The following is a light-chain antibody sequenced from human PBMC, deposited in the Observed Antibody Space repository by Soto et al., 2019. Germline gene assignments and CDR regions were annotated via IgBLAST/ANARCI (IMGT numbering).Light chain of an antibody. CDR2: GAS. Sequence: EIVMTQSPATLSVSPGERATLSCRASQSVSSNLAWYQQKPGQAPRLLIYGASTRATDIPARFSGSGSGTDFTLTISSLQSEDFAVYYCQQYNDWPLTFGQGTRLEI. CDR1: QSVSSN. J-gene: IGKJ5*01. V-gene: IGKV3-15*01. CDR3: QQYNDWPLT.